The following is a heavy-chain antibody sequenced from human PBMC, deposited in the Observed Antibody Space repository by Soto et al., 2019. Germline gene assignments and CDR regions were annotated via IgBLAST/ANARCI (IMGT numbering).Heavy chain of an antibody. CDR1: GYPVTAYY. V-gene: IGHV1-2*02. J-gene: IGHJ3*02. CDR2: INPATGAA. CDR3: ARGGGVGVAGSAAFDM. D-gene: IGHD3-3*01. Sequence: QLHLVQSGAVVKKPGASVTVSCSASGYPVTAYYMHWVRQDPGRGLEWMGGINPATGAAKYTQTFQGSVPRTRDPSTSTVFKELSGPTSDATAVFYCARGGGVGVAGSAAFDMWGQGPLVTVSS.